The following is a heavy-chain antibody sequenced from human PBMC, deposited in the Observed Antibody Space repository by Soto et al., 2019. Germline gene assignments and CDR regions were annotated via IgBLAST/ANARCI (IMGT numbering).Heavy chain of an antibody. CDR2: INHSGST. Sequence: PSETLSLTCAVYGGSFSGYYWSWIRQPPGKGLEWIGEINHSGSTNYNPSLKSRVTISVDTSKNQFSLKLSSVTAADTAVYYCAREIAAAGTGLDYWGQGTLVTVS. CDR1: GGSFSGYY. D-gene: IGHD6-13*01. CDR3: AREIAAAGTGLDY. V-gene: IGHV4-34*01. J-gene: IGHJ4*02.